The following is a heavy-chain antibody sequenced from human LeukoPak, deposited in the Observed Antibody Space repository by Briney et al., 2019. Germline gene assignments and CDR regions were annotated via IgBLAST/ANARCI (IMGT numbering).Heavy chain of an antibody. D-gene: IGHD2-2*01. CDR1: GFTFSDYY. CDR2: ISSSGSTI. Sequence: GGSLRLSCAASGFTFSDYYMSWIRQAPGKGLECVSYISSSGSTIYYADSVKGRFTISRDNAKNSLYLQMNSLRAEDTAVYYCAMRGDILVIPATYMFDYWGQGTLVTVSS. J-gene: IGHJ4*02. CDR3: AMRGDILVIPATYMFDY. V-gene: IGHV3-11*04.